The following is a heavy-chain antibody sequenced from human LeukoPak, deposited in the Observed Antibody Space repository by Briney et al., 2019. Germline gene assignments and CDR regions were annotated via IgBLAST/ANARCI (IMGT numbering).Heavy chain of an antibody. Sequence: GGSLRLSCAASGFTFSTSWMSWVRQAPGKGLQWISVLYSGGTTLYVDSVKGRFTISRDNSKNTLYLQVNSLRAEDTAVYYCARDYWSTSGYLGAFHIWGQGTMVTVSS. CDR3: ARDYWSTSGYLGAFHI. D-gene: IGHD3-22*01. V-gene: IGHV3-66*01. J-gene: IGHJ3*02. CDR2: LYSGGTT. CDR1: GFTFSTSW.